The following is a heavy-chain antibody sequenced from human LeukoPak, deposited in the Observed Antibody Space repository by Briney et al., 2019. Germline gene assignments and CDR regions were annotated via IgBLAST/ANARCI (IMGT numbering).Heavy chain of an antibody. V-gene: IGHV3-21*01. J-gene: IGHJ4*02. D-gene: IGHD3-10*01. CDR1: GFTFSSYS. Sequence: AGGSLRLSCAASGFTFSSYSMNWVRQAPGKGLEWVSSISSSSSYIYYADSVKGRFTISRDNAKNSLYLQMNSLRAEDTAVYYCARVRGVRGVIFYWGQGTLVTVSS. CDR2: ISSSSSYI. CDR3: ARVRGVRGVIFY.